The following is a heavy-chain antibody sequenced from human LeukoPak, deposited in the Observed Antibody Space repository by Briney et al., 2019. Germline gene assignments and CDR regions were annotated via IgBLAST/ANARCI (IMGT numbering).Heavy chain of an antibody. CDR3: AKLYSSSWYLPRFDP. D-gene: IGHD6-13*01. CDR2: ISYDGSNE. CDR1: GFTFSSYV. Sequence: GGSLRLSCAASGFTFSSYVMHWVRQAPGKGLEWVAIISYDGSNEYYADSVKGRFTISRDNSKNTLYLQMNSLRAEDTAVYYCAKLYSSSWYLPRFDPWGQGTLVTVSS. V-gene: IGHV3-30*04. J-gene: IGHJ5*02.